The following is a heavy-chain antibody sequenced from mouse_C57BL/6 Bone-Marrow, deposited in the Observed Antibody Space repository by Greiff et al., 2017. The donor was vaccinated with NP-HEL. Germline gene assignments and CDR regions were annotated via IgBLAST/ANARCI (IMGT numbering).Heavy chain of an antibody. J-gene: IGHJ4*01. D-gene: IGHD4-1*01. CDR1: GFTFSDYY. V-gene: IGHV5-12*01. CDR2: ISNGGGST. Sequence: EVQGVESGGGLVQPGGSLKLSCAASGFTFSDYYMYWVRQTPEKRLEWVAYISNGGGSTYYPDTVKGRFTISRDNAKNTLYLQMSRLKSEDTAMYYCASPNWGPAMDYWGQGTSVTVSS. CDR3: ASPNWGPAMDY.